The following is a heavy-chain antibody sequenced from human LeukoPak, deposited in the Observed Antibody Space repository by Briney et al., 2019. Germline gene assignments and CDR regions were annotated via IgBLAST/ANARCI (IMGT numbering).Heavy chain of an antibody. Sequence: GGSLRLSCAASGFTFSIYAMHWVRQAPGKGLEWVAVISYDGRNKYYADSVKGRFTISRDNSKNTLYLQMNSLRAEDTAVYYCARVPLWFGEFSDYYYGMDVWGQGTTVTVSS. D-gene: IGHD3-10*01. CDR2: ISYDGRNK. CDR1: GFTFSIYA. J-gene: IGHJ6*02. CDR3: ARVPLWFGEFSDYYYGMDV. V-gene: IGHV3-30*04.